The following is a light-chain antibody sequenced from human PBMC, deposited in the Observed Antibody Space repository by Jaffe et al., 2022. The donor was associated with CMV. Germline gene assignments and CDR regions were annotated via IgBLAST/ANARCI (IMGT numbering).Light chain of an antibody. Sequence: SSELTQDPAVSVALGQTVRITCQGDSLRNYYATWYYQKPGQAPVLVLYGRNTRPPGIPDRFSGSISGNTASLTITGAQAEDEADYFCHSRDNSASPLGVFGGGTKLTVL. CDR1: SLRNYY. CDR2: GRN. CDR3: HSRDNSASPLGV. J-gene: IGLJ3*02. V-gene: IGLV3-19*01.